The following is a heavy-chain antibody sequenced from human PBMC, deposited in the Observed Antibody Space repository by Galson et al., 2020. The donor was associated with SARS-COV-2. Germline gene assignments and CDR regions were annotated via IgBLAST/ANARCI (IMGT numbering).Heavy chain of an antibody. Sequence: SETLSLTCTVSGVSITSGGYCWSWIRQHPGKGLEWIGYIYYSGSTNYNPSLKSRVTMSVDTSQNQFSLRLSSVTAADTAVYYCAREGGGYFDSSESRRCFDYWGQGTLVTVSS. CDR3: AREGGGYFDSSESRRCFDY. V-gene: IGHV4-31*03. CDR1: GVSITSGGYC. D-gene: IGHD3-22*01. CDR2: IYYSGST. J-gene: IGHJ4*02.